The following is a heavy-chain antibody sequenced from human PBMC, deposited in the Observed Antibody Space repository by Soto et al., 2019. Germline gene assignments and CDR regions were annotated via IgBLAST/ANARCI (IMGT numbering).Heavy chain of an antibody. J-gene: IGHJ4*02. CDR3: ARVSYGNSVLKWSPLFY. D-gene: IGHD3-3*01. CDR2: IWYDGSNK. Sequence: VGTLGLSCAASGFTFSSYGMHLVRQAPGKGLEWVAVIWYDGSNKYYADSVKGRFTISRDNSKNTLYLQMNSLRAEDTAVYYCARVSYGNSVLKWSPLFYWGQGTLVTVSS. CDR1: GFTFSSYG. V-gene: IGHV3-33*01.